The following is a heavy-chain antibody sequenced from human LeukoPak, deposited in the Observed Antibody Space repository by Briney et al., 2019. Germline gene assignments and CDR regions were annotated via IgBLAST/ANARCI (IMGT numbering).Heavy chain of an antibody. V-gene: IGHV4-34*01. D-gene: IGHD3-10*01. Sequence: PSETRSLTCTVSGGSISSYYWSWIRQPPGKGLEWIGEINHSGSTNYNPSLKSRVTISVDTSKNQFSLKLTSVTAADTAVYYCARRVRGVNDAFDIWDQGTMVTVSS. J-gene: IGHJ3*02. CDR1: GGSISSYY. CDR2: INHSGST. CDR3: ARRVRGVNDAFDI.